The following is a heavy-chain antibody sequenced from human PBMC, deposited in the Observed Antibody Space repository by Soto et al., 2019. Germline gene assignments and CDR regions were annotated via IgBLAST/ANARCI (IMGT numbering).Heavy chain of an antibody. CDR1: GFTFNSYT. D-gene: IGHD2-15*01. Sequence: PGGSLRLSCAASGFTFNSYTMNWVRQAPGKGLEWVSSISSSGSYIYYADSVKGRFTISRDNAKNSLYLQMNSLRAEDTAVYYCAGGSPRAGSPLWGQGTLVTVSS. J-gene: IGHJ4*02. CDR2: ISSSGSYI. V-gene: IGHV3-21*01. CDR3: AGGSPRAGSPL.